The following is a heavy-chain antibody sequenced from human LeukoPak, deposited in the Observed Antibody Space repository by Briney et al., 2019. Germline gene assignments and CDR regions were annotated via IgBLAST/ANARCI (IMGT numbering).Heavy chain of an antibody. CDR2: INPNSGGT. V-gene: IGHV1-2*06. D-gene: IGHD3-10*01. J-gene: IGHJ5*02. CDR1: GYTFTGYY. CDR3: ARLIEGCYYGSGKFDP. Sequence: ASVKVSCKASGYTFTGYYKHWVRQAPGQGLEWMGRINPNSGGTNYAQKFQGRVTMTRDTSISTAYMELSRLRSDDTAVYYCARLIEGCYYGSGKFDPWGQGTLVTVSS.